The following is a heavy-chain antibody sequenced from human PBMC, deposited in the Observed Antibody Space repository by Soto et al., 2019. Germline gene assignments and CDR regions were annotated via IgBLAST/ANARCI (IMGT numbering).Heavy chain of an antibody. Sequence: QVHLVQSGLEVKKPGASVSVSCRASGSTLTSYGISWVRQAPGQGLEWMGWSSVNNGNTQYAQKFKGRVSMTTDTSRASVYVVLRSLRADDTSVYSWARDRCYDRSDPWVGDSAPYIWGQGTMVTVSS. CDR1: GSTLTSYG. CDR3: ARDRCYDRSDPWVGDSAPYI. CDR2: SSVNNGNT. V-gene: IGHV1-18*01. D-gene: IGHD3-22*01. J-gene: IGHJ3*02.